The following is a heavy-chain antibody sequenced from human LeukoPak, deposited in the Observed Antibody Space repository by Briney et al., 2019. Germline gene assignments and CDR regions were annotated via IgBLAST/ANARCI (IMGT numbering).Heavy chain of an antibody. V-gene: IGHV4-39*01. D-gene: IGHD3-10*01. CDR2: INYSGST. CDR1: GGSVSSTTYY. CDR3: ARYAVYGSGKYYVDY. Sequence: ASETLSLTCTVSGGSVSSTTYYWRWIRQPPGKGLEWSASINYSGSTYYNPSLKSRVTISVDTSEHQFSVKLSSVTAADTAVYSCARYAVYGSGKYYVDYWGQGTLVTVSS. J-gene: IGHJ4*02.